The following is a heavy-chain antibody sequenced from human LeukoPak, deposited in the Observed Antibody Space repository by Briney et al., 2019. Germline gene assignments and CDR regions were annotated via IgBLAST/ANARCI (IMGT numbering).Heavy chain of an antibody. J-gene: IGHJ6*02. CDR2: IYTSGST. Sequence: DPSETLSLTCTVSGGSISSYYWSWVRQPAGKGLEWIGRIYTSGSTNYNPSLKSRVTISVDTSKNQFSLKLSSVTAADTAVYYCARTRLNHYYYYGMDVWGQGTTVTVSS. CDR3: ARTRLNHYYYYGMDV. CDR1: GGSISSYY. D-gene: IGHD6-19*01. V-gene: IGHV4-4*07.